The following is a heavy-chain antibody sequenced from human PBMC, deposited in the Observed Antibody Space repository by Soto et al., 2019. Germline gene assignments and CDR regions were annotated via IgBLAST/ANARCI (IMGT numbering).Heavy chain of an antibody. Sequence: PGGSLRLSCVASEFSFSRYAMTWVRQAAGKGLQWVSAISDTGGSTYYADSVKGRFTISRDNSKNTLYLQMNSLRAEDTAVYYCAKDTFGNSDAFDIWGQGTMVTVSS. CDR1: EFSFSRYA. V-gene: IGHV3-23*01. CDR3: AKDTFGNSDAFDI. D-gene: IGHD3-16*01. J-gene: IGHJ3*02. CDR2: ISDTGGST.